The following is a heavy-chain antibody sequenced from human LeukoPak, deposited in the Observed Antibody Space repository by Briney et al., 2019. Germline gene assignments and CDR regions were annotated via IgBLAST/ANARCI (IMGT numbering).Heavy chain of an antibody. D-gene: IGHD3-22*01. J-gene: IGHJ4*02. CDR1: GFTFSSYA. CDR2: ISYDGSNK. CDR3: AKDYYDSSGYPFPQD. V-gene: IGHV3-30*04. Sequence: GGSLRLSCAASGFTFSSYAMHWVRQAPGKGLEWVTIISYDGSNKYYADSVKGRFTISRDNFKNTLYLQMNSLRAEDTAVYYCAKDYYDSSGYPFPQDWGQGTLVTVSS.